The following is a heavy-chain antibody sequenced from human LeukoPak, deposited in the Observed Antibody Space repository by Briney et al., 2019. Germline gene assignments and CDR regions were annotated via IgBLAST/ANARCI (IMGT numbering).Heavy chain of an antibody. CDR1: GFTFSSYW. Sequence: GGSLRLSCAASGFTFSSYWMSWVRQAPGKGLEWVANIKQDGSEKYYVDSVKGRFTISRDNSKNTLYLQMNSLRAEDTAVYYCARECSGGSCYQDYWGQGTLVTVSS. V-gene: IGHV3-7*01. J-gene: IGHJ4*02. CDR2: IKQDGSEK. D-gene: IGHD2-15*01. CDR3: ARECSGGSCYQDY.